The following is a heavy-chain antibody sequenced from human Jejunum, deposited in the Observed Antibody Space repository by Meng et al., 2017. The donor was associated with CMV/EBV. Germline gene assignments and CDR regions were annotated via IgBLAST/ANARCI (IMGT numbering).Heavy chain of an antibody. Sequence: KGSGYSFATYWIGWVRQRPGKGLEWMGVIYPRDSKTMYSPSFQGHVTISADKAISTAYLEWSSLKASDSAMYYCARLTILGGAITWGQGTRVTVSS. CDR3: ARLTILGGAIT. D-gene: IGHD3-3*01. CDR2: IYPRDSKT. V-gene: IGHV5-51*01. J-gene: IGHJ4*03. CDR1: GYSFATYW.